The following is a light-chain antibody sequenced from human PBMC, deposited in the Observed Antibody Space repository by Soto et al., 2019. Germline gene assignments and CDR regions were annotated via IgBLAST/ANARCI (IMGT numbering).Light chain of an antibody. J-gene: IGKJ5*01. CDR2: DTS. CDR3: QQYNNWPPIT. Sequence: EIVMAQSPATLSVSPGERATLPGRASQSVSSNLAWYQQKPGQAPRLLIYDTSTRATGIPARFSGSGSGTEFTLTISSLQSEDFAVYYCQQYNNWPPITFGQGTRLEIK. V-gene: IGKV3-15*01. CDR1: QSVSSN.